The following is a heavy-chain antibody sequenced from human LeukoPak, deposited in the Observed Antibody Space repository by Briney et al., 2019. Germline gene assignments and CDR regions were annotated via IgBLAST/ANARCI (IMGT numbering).Heavy chain of an antibody. Sequence: PGGSLRLSCAASGFTFSTYSMKWVRQAPGKGLEWVSYISSSSSTIYYADSVRGRFTISRDNSKNTLYLQMNSLRAEDTAVYYCARARYCSSISCREAFDIWGQGTMVTVSS. V-gene: IGHV3-48*01. CDR3: ARARYCSSISCREAFDI. D-gene: IGHD2-2*01. CDR2: ISSSSSTI. CDR1: GFTFSTYS. J-gene: IGHJ3*02.